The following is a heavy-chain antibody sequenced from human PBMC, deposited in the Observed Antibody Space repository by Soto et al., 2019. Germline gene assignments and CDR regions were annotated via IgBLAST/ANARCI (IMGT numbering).Heavy chain of an antibody. J-gene: IGHJ6*02. Sequence: PSETLSLTCTVSGGSISSHYWSWIRQPPGKGLEWIGYMDYSGKTNYNPSLRSRVTISLDTSKNQFSLKLRSVTAADTALYYCARHGFGVLHGLVDVWGQGTTVTVSS. CDR2: MDYSGKT. CDR1: GGSISSHY. CDR3: ARHGFGVLHGLVDV. D-gene: IGHD3-10*01. V-gene: IGHV4-59*08.